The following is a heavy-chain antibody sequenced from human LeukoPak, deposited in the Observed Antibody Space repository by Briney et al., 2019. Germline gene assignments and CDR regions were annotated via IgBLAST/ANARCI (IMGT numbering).Heavy chain of an antibody. CDR2: IRYDGSNK. D-gene: IGHD6-6*01. J-gene: IGHJ1*01. V-gene: IGHV3-30*02. CDR1: GFTFSSYG. CDR3: AKASSIAARLDHGDHGDFQH. Sequence: GGSLRLSCAASGFTFSSYGMHWVRQAPGKGLEWVAFIRYDGSNKYYADSVKGRFTISRDNSKNTLYLQMNSLRAEDTAVYYCAKASSIAARLDHGDHGDFQHWGQGTLVTVSS.